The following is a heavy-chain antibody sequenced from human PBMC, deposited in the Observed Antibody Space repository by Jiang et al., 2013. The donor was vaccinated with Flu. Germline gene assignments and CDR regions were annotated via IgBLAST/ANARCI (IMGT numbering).Heavy chain of an antibody. CDR1: GGSFSGYY. J-gene: IGHJ4*01. CDR2: INHSGST. Sequence: LLKPSETLSLTCAVYGGSFSGYYWSWIRQPPGKGLEWIGEINHSGSTNYNPSLKSRVTISVDTSKNQFSLKLSSVTAADTAVYYCARGGNLETVATIYYFDYWGQEPWSPSPQ. CDR3: ARGGNLETVATIYYFDY. V-gene: IGHV4-34*01. D-gene: IGHD5-24*01.